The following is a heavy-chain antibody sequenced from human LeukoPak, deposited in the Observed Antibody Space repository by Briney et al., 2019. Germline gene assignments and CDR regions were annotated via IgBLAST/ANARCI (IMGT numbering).Heavy chain of an antibody. Sequence: GGSLRLSCAASGFTINTNYMSWVRQAPGKGLEWVSGIYTGNSTIYADSVRGRFTISRDNSKNTFYLQMNSLRAEDTAVYYCVGYHSESPAPWGQGTLVIVSS. CDR1: GFTINTNY. CDR3: VGYHSESPAP. V-gene: IGHV3-53*01. J-gene: IGHJ5*02. CDR2: IYTGNST. D-gene: IGHD3-10*01.